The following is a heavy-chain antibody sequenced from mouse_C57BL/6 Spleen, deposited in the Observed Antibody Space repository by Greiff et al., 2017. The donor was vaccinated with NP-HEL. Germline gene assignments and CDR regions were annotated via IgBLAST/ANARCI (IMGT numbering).Heavy chain of an antibody. CDR3: AGNYDYPLYAMDY. CDR1: GFTFSDYG. J-gene: IGHJ4*01. Sequence: EVQLVESGGGLVKPGGSLKLSCAASGFTFSDYGMHWVRQAPEKGLEWVAYISSGSSTIYYADTVKGRFTISRDNAKNTLFLQMTSLRSEDTAMYYCAGNYDYPLYAMDYWGQGTSVTVSS. D-gene: IGHD2-4*01. V-gene: IGHV5-17*01. CDR2: ISSGSSTI.